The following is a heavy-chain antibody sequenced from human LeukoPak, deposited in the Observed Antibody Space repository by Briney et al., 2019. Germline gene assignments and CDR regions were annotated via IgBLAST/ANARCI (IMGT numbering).Heavy chain of an antibody. D-gene: IGHD6-13*01. CDR2: IYSGGST. V-gene: IGHV3-66*01. CDR1: GFTVSSNY. J-gene: IGHJ6*02. Sequence: PGGSLRLSCAASGFTVSSNYMSWVRQAPGKGLEWVSVIYSGGSTYYADSVKGRFTISRDSSKNTLYLQMNSLRAEDTAVYYCARDIFRKYSSSWYEGYYYYGMDVWGQGTTVTVSS. CDR3: ARDIFRKYSSSWYEGYYYYGMDV.